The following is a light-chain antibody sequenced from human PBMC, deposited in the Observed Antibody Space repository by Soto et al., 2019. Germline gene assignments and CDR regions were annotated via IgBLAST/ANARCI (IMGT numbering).Light chain of an antibody. CDR3: QQYDNVLSLT. CDR1: QDISNY. CDR2: DAS. J-gene: IGKJ4*01. Sequence: DIQMTQSPCSLSASVGDRVTITCQASQDISNYLNWYKQKPGKAPKLLIYDASNLETGVPSRFSGSGSGTDFTFTISSLQPEDIATYYCQQYDNVLSLTFGGGTKVEIK. V-gene: IGKV1-33*01.